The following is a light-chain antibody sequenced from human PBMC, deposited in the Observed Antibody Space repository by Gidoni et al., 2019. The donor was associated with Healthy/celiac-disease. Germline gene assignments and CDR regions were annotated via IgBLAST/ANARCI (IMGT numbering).Light chain of an antibody. V-gene: IGKV1-9*01. CDR2: AAS. J-gene: IGKJ3*01. CDR3: QQLNSYLFT. CDR1: QGISSY. Sequence: QLTQSPSFLSASVGDRVTITCRASQGISSYLAWYQQKPGKAPKRLIYAASTLQSGVPSRFSGSGSGTEFTLTISSLQPEDFATYYCQQLNSYLFTFGPGTKVDIK.